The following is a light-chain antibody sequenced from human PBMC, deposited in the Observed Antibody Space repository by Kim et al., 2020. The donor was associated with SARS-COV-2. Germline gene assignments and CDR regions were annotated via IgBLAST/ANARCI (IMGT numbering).Light chain of an antibody. CDR3: SSRDSSGDNVML. J-gene: IGLJ3*02. CDR2: GKN. V-gene: IGLV3-19*01. CDR1: SLRNYS. Sequence: LGQTVLITCQGDSLRNYSASWYQQRPGQAPRLLIYGKNSRPSGISDRFSGSTSGNTASLTITATQAEDEADYFCSSRDSSGDNVMLFGGGTQLTVL.